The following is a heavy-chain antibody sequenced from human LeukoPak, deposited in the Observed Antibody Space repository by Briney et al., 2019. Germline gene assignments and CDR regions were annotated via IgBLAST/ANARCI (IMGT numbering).Heavy chain of an antibody. CDR2: IWYDGSNK. D-gene: IGHD3-10*01. CDR1: GFTFSSYG. V-gene: IGHV3-33*01. J-gene: IGHJ4*02. Sequence: PGGSQRLSCAASGFTFSSYGMHWVRQAPGKGLEWVAVIWYDGSNKYYADSVKGRFTISRDNSKNTLYLQMNSLRAEDTAVYYCAREAWFGELAFDYWGQGTLVTVSS. CDR3: AREAWFGELAFDY.